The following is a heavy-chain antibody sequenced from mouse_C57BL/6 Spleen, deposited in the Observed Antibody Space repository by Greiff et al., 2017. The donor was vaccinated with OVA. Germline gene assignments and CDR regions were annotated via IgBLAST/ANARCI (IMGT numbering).Heavy chain of an antibody. CDR1: GYSITSGYD. CDR3: ARGGYGYAFAY. V-gene: IGHV3-1*01. CDR2: ISYSGST. Sequence: VQLKESGPGMVKPSQSLSLTCTVTGYSITSGYDWHWIRHFPGNKLEWMGYISYSGSTNYNPSLKSRIAITHDTSKNHFFLKLNSVTTEDTATYDCARGGYGYAFAYWGQGTLVTVSA. J-gene: IGHJ3*01. D-gene: IGHD2-2*01.